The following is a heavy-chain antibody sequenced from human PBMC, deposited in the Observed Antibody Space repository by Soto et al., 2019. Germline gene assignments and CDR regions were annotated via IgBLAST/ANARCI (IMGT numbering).Heavy chain of an antibody. V-gene: IGHV5-51*01. Sequence: PGESLKISCKGSGYRFTNYWIGWVRQMPGKGLEWMGIIYPGHSDVRYSPSFQGQVTISADTSISTAYLQWSSLKASDTAMYYCATTPYSSDFYMYYWGPGTLVTVSS. D-gene: IGHD3-22*01. CDR3: ATTPYSSDFYMYY. CDR1: GYRFTNYW. CDR2: IYPGHSDV. J-gene: IGHJ4*02.